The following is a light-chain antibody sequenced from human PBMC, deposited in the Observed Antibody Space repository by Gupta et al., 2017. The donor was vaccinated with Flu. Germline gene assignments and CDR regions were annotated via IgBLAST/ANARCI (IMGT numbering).Light chain of an antibody. Sequence: SYVLTQPPSVSVAPGPTARITWGGNNIGSIRVHWYQQKPGQPPVLVVYDDSARPSGIPERFSGSNSGNTATLTISRVEAGEEADYYCQVWDSSSDHPGVFGGGTKLTVL. CDR2: DDS. J-gene: IGLJ2*01. V-gene: IGLV3-21*02. CDR1: NIGSIR. CDR3: QVWDSSSDHPGV.